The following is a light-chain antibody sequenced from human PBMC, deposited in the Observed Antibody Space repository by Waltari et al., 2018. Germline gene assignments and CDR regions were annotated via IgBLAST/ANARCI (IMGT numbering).Light chain of an antibody. CDR3: QQYDTSPGT. CDR1: QSLTVAY. Sequence: EIVLTQSPGTLSLSPGEKAILSCRASQSLTVAYVAWYQQRSGQAPRLLIYGALYRAADIPDRFSGSGSGTDFTLTITRLEPEDFAVYYCQQYDTSPGTFGQGTKLEMK. J-gene: IGKJ2*01. V-gene: IGKV3-20*01. CDR2: GAL.